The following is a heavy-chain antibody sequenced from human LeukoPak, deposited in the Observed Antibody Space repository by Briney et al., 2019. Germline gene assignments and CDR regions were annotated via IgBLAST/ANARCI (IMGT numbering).Heavy chain of an antibody. CDR1: GYTLTQLS. J-gene: IGHJ4*02. CDR2: FDPEDGET. Sequence: ASVKVSCKVSGYTLTQLSMHWVRQAPGKGLEWMGGFDPEDGETIYAQKFQGRVTMTEDTSTDTAYMELSSLRSEDTAVYYCATVPAAAIRFDYWGQGTLVTVSS. D-gene: IGHD2-2*01. V-gene: IGHV1-24*01. CDR3: ATVPAAAIRFDY.